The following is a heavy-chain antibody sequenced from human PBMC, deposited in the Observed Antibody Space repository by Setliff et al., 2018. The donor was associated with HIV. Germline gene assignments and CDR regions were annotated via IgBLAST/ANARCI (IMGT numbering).Heavy chain of an antibody. D-gene: IGHD3-22*01. J-gene: IGHJ5*02. V-gene: IGHV4-59*11. CDR1: GGSISSHY. Sequence: PSETLSLTCTVSGGSISSHYWSWIRQPPGKGLEWIGYLYHSGSANYNPSPKSRVTISGDTSKNQFSLKLSSVTAADTAIYYCTRVRLLYSDSSPVWFDPWGQGTLVTVSS. CDR3: TRVRLLYSDSSPVWFDP. CDR2: LYHSGSA.